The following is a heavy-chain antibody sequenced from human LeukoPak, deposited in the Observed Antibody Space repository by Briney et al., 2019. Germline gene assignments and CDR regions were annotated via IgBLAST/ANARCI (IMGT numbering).Heavy chain of an antibody. D-gene: IGHD5-18*01. CDR2: IYYSGST. CDR3: ARDGGYSYGSFYYGMDV. CDR1: GGSISSYY. Sequence: PSETLSLTCTVSGGSISSYYWSWIRQPPGKGLGWIGYIYYSGSTNYNPSLKSRVTISVDTSKNQFSLKLSSVTAADTAVYYCARDGGYSYGSFYYGMDVWGQGTTVTVSS. J-gene: IGHJ6*02. V-gene: IGHV4-59*01.